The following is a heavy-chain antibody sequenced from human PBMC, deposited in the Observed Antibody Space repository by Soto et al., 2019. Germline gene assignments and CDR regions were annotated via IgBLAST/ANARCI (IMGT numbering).Heavy chain of an antibody. V-gene: IGHV4-31*03. J-gene: IGHJ5*01. Sequence: SETLSLTCTVSGGSISSGGYYWSWIRQHPGKGLEWIGYIYYSGSTYYNPSLKSRVTTSVDTSKNQFSLKLSSVTAADTAVYYCARAARHSNPFRWFDPSGQGTLLTVSS. D-gene: IGHD6-13*01. CDR2: IYYSGST. CDR3: ARAARHSNPFRWFDP. CDR1: GGSISSGGYY.